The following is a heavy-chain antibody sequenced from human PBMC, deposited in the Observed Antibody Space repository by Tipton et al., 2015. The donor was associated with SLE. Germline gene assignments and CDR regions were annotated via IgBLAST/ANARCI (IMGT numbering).Heavy chain of an antibody. CDR1: GGSISNFY. Sequence: TLSLTCTVSGGSISNFYWSWIRQPPGKGLEWIGTIYHSGTTYYSSSLKSRVTISVDTSKNQFSLNLRFLTAADTAVYYCARVHAAGDYDSSGFSNWGQGTLVTVSS. D-gene: IGHD3-22*01. CDR2: IYHSGTT. V-gene: IGHV4-59*08. J-gene: IGHJ4*02. CDR3: ARVHAAGDYDSSGFSN.